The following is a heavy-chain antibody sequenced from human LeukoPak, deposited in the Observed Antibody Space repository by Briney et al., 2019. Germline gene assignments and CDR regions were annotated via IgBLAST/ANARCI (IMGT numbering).Heavy chain of an antibody. CDR3: ARLTPTTLSLYYYYMDV. CDR2: IFHSGTT. J-gene: IGHJ6*03. D-gene: IGHD2/OR15-2a*01. V-gene: IGHV4-4*02. Sequence: PSETLSLTCAVSGGSISSSNWWSWVRQPPGKGLEWIGRIFHSGTTDYKTSLKGRVTISVDKSKNQFSLTLASVTAADTAVYYCARLTPTTLSLYYYYMDVWGKGTTVTVSS. CDR1: GGSISSSNW.